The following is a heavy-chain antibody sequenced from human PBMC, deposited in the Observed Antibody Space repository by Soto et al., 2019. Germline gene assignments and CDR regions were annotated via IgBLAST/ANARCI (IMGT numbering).Heavy chain of an antibody. D-gene: IGHD3-22*01. V-gene: IGHV1-3*01. CDR3: ARGYYYDSSGYYLSLQTDY. CDR2: INAGNGNT. J-gene: IGHJ4*02. CDR1: GYTFTSYA. Sequence: QVPLVQSGAEVKKPGASVKVSCKASGYTFTSYAMHWVRQAPGQRLEWMGWINAGNGNTKYSQKFQGRVTITRDTSASTAYMELSSLRSEDTAVYYCARGYYYDSSGYYLSLQTDYWGQGTLVTVSS.